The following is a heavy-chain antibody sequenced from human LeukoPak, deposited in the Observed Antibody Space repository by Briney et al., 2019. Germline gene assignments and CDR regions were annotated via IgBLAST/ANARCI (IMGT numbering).Heavy chain of an antibody. D-gene: IGHD1-26*01. CDR2: IYYSGST. CDR3: ARGPKWELFDY. CDR1: GGSISSYY. J-gene: IGHJ4*02. Sequence: SETLSLTCTVSGGSISSYYWSWIRQPPGKGLEWIGYIYYSGSTNYSPSLKSRVTISVDTSKNQFSLKLSSVTAADTAVYYCARGPKWELFDYWGQGTLVTVSS. V-gene: IGHV4-59*01.